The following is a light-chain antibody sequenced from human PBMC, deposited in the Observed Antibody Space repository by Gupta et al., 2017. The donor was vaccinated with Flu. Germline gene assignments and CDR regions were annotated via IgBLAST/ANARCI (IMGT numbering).Light chain of an antibody. Sequence: EIVMTQSPATLSVSPGERATPSCRASQSVGRNLSWYHQKPGQAPRLLIFGASSRATGIPARFSGSGSGTEYTLTISSLQSEDVAVYYYQQHNDNLCYTFGQGTKLEIK. V-gene: IGKV3-15*01. CDR3: QQHNDNLCYT. CDR1: QSVGRN. CDR2: GAS. J-gene: IGKJ2*01.